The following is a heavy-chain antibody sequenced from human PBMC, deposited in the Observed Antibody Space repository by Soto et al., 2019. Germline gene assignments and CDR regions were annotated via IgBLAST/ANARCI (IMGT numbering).Heavy chain of an antibody. D-gene: IGHD3-10*01. V-gene: IGHV3-9*01. CDR3: AKDGETGWFDP. J-gene: IGHJ5*02. Sequence: EVQLVESGGGLVQPGRSLRLSCAASGFTFDDYAMHWVRQAPGKGLEWVSGISWNSGSIGYADSVKGRFTISRDNAKNSLYLQMNSLRAEDTALYYCAKDGETGWFDPWGQGTLVTVSS. CDR2: ISWNSGSI. CDR1: GFTFDDYA.